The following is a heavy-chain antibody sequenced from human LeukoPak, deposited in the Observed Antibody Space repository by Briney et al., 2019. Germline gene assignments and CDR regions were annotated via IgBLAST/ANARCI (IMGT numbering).Heavy chain of an antibody. Sequence: GGSLRLSCTVSGFTLSSNSMSWVRQAPGKGLEWGSFIYSDNTHYSHSVKGRFTISRDNSKNTLYLQMASLRAEDTAVYYCARRAGAYSHPYDYWGQGTLVTVSS. J-gene: IGHJ4*02. CDR3: ARRAGAYSHPYDY. D-gene: IGHD4/OR15-4a*01. CDR2: IYSDNT. V-gene: IGHV3-53*01. CDR1: GFTLSSNS.